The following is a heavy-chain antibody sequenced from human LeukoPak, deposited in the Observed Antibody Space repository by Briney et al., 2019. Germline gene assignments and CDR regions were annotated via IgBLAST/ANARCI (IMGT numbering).Heavy chain of an antibody. V-gene: IGHV1-69*02. CDR2: IIPILGIA. CDR1: GGTFSSYT. D-gene: IGHD3-22*01. CDR3: ARGVSSYYDSSGYRPLDY. Sequence: SVKVSCKASGGTFSSYTISWVRQAPGQGLEWMGRIIPILGIANYAQKFQGRVTITADKSTSTAYMELSSLRSEDTAVYYCARGVSSYYDSSGYRPLDYWGPGTLVTVSS. J-gene: IGHJ4*02.